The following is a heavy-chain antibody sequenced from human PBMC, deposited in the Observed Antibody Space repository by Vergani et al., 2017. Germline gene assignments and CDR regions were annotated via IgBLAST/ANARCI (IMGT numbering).Heavy chain of an antibody. CDR1: GFTFSSYD. J-gene: IGHJ3*02. V-gene: IGHV3-13*01. Sequence: EVQLVESGGGLVQPGGSLRLSCAASGFTFSSYDMHWVRQATGKGLEWVSAIGTAGDTYYPGSVKGRFTISRENAKNSLYLQMNSLRAGDTAVYYCAIKKSPSGAFDIWGQGTMVTVSS. CDR2: IGTAGDT. CDR3: AIKKSPSGAFDI.